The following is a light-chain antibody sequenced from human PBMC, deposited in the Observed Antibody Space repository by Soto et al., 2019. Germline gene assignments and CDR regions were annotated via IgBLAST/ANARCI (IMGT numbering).Light chain of an antibody. J-gene: IGKJ1*01. CDR1: QGISNY. CDR3: QKYNTAPWT. CDR2: SAS. Sequence: DIQMTQSPSSLSASVGDRVTITCRASQGISNYLAWYQQKPGKVPKLLIYSASTLQSGVPSRFSGHGSGTDFTLTISSLQSEDVETYYCQKYNTAPWTVGQGTKVEIK. V-gene: IGKV1-27*01.